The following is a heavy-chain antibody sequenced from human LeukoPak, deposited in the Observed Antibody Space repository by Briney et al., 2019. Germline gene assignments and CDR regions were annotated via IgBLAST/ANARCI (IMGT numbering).Heavy chain of an antibody. D-gene: IGHD3-22*01. CDR2: IGSAGDT. J-gene: IGHJ5*02. CDR3: ARVDSSGYYST. CDR1: GFTFRSYD. V-gene: IGHV3-13*01. Sequence: GGSLRLSCAASGFTFRSYDMHWVRQVTGKGLEWVSGIGSAGDTYYPDSVKGRFTISRENAKNSLYLQMNSLRAGDTAVYYCARVDSSGYYSTWGQGTLVTVSS.